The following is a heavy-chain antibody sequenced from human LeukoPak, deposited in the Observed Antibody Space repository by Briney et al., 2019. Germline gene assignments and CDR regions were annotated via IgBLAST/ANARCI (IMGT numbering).Heavy chain of an antibody. J-gene: IGHJ4*02. CDR3: AKPRNYYGSGSSFDY. D-gene: IGHD3-10*01. CDR2: INPNSGGT. CDR1: GYTFTGYY. V-gene: IGHV1-2*02. Sequence: ASVKVSCKASGYTFTGYYMHWVRQAPGQGFEWMGWINPNSGGTNYAQKFQGRVTMTRDTSISTAYMELSRLRSDDTAVYYCAKPRNYYGSGSSFDYWGKGTLVTVFS.